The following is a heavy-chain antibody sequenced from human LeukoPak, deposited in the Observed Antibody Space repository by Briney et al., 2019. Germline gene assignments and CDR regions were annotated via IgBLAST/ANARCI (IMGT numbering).Heavy chain of an antibody. Sequence: PGGSLRLSCAASGFTFSSYAMSWVRQAPGKGLEWVSAISGSGGSTYYADSVKGRFTISRDNSKNTLYLQMNSLRAEDTAVYYCAKGWDYDFWSGYYYFDYWGQGTLVTVSS. J-gene: IGHJ4*02. V-gene: IGHV3-23*01. D-gene: IGHD3-3*01. CDR1: GFTFSSYA. CDR3: AKGWDYDFWSGYYYFDY. CDR2: ISGSGGST.